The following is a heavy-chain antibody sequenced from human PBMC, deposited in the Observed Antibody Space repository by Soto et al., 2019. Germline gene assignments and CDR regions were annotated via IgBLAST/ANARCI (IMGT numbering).Heavy chain of an antibody. CDR3: RTQWLD. Sequence: EVQLVESGGGLVKPGGSLRLSCAASGFTFSTAWMSWVRQAPGKGLEWVGRIKSKTDGGTTDYAAPVKGRFTISRDESTKTVSLQMNSLKAEDAAVYDCRTQWLDWGQGTLVTVSS. D-gene: IGHD6-19*01. CDR2: IKSKTDGGTT. J-gene: IGHJ4*02. CDR1: GFTFSTAW. V-gene: IGHV3-15*01.